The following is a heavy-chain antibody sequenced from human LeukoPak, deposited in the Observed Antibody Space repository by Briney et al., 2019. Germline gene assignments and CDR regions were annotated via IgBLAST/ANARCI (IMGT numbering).Heavy chain of an antibody. CDR2: ISSGSSYI. J-gene: IGHJ3*02. V-gene: IGHV3-21*01. CDR3: ARQVGVDDAFDI. CDR1: GFTFNTYS. D-gene: IGHD1-26*01. Sequence: SGGSLRLSCAASGFTFNTYSVNWVRQAPGKGLEWVSSISSGSSYIFYADSMKGRFTISRDNAKTSLYLQMNSLRAEDTAVYYCARQVGVDDAFDIWGQGTKVTVYS.